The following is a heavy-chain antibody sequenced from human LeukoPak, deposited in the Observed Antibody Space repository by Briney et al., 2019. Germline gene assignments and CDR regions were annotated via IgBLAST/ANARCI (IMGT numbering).Heavy chain of an antibody. CDR3: ASESGIAVAGKAIWFDP. J-gene: IGHJ5*02. V-gene: IGHV1-69*13. CDR2: IIPIFGTA. D-gene: IGHD6-19*01. CDR1: GGTFSSYA. Sequence: ASVKVSCKASGGTFSSYAISWVRQAPGQGLEWMGGIIPIFGTANYGQKFQGRVTITADESTSTAYMELSSLRSEDTAVYYCASESGIAVAGKAIWFDPWGQGTLVTVSS.